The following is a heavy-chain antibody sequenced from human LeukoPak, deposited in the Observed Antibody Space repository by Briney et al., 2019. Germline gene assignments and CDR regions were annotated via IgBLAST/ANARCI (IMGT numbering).Heavy chain of an antibody. CDR3: ARDGVAGGFDY. CDR2: INHSGST. V-gene: IGHV4-34*01. J-gene: IGHJ4*02. D-gene: IGHD6-19*01. Sequence: SETLSLTCAVYGGSFSGYYWSWIRQPPGKGLEWIGEINHSGSTNYNPSLKSRVTISVDTSKNQFSLKLSSVNGADTAVYYCARDGVAGGFDYWGEGTLVTVSS. CDR1: GGSFSGYY.